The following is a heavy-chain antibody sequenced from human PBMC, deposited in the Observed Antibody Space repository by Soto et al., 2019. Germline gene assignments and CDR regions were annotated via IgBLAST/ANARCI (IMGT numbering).Heavy chain of an antibody. CDR1: GFNFSSYA. J-gene: IGHJ6*02. Sequence: SGGSLRLSCAASGFNFSSYAMHWVRQAPGKGLEWVAVISYDGSNKYYADSVKGRFTISRDNSKNTLYLQMNSLRAEDTTEYYSAIDFYDSSGYYYYYYGMDVWGQGTTVTVSS. D-gene: IGHD3-22*01. CDR2: ISYDGSNK. CDR3: AIDFYDSSGYYYYYYGMDV. V-gene: IGHV3-30-3*01.